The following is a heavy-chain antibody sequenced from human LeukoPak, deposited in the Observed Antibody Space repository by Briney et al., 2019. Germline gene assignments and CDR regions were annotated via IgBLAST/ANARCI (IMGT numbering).Heavy chain of an antibody. J-gene: IGHJ4*02. CDR3: ARNGYTSGWYRN. CDR1: GFTASSNY. V-gene: IGHV3-53*01. D-gene: IGHD6-19*01. Sequence: PGGSLRLSCAASGFTASSNYMSWVRQAPGKGLEWVSTIYSGGSTYYADSVKGRFTISRDISKNTLYLQMNSLRGEDTAVYYCARNGYTSGWYRNWGQGTLVTVSS. CDR2: IYSGGST.